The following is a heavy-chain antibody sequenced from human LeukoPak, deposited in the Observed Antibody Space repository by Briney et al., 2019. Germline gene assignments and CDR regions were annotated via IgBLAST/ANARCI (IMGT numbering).Heavy chain of an antibody. D-gene: IGHD2-2*01. CDR2: ISAYNGNT. Sequence: GASVKVSCKASGYTFTSYGISWVRQAPGQGLEWMGWISAYNGNTNYAQKLQGRVTMTTDTSTSTAYMELRSLRSDDTAAYYCARDGSRYCSGTSCYARGDYWGQGTLVTVSS. V-gene: IGHV1-18*01. CDR3: ARDGSRYCSGTSCYARGDY. J-gene: IGHJ4*02. CDR1: GYTFTSYG.